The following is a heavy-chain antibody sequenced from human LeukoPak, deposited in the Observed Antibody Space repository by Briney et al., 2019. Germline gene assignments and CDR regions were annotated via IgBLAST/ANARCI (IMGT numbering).Heavy chain of an antibody. D-gene: IGHD6-13*01. J-gene: IGHJ4*02. CDR2: ISGSGGST. CDR3: ARVGSTVAAGTPDY. CDR1: GFAFSSCA. Sequence: PGGSLRLSCAASGFAFSSCAMSWVRQAPGKGLEWVSSISGSGGSTYYADSLMGRFTISRDNAKNSLSLQVNSLRADDTAVYYCARVGSTVAAGTPDYWGQGTLVTVSS. V-gene: IGHV3-23*01.